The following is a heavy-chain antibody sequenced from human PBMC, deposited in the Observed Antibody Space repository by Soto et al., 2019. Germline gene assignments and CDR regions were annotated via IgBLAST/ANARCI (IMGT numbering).Heavy chain of an antibody. J-gene: IGHJ4*02. Sequence: GGSLRLSCAASGFTFSSYAMSWVRQAPGKGLEWVSAISGSGGSTYYADSVKGRFTISRDNSKNTLYLQMNSPRAEDTAVYYCAKAQLSNYYDSSGYYGSNDYWGQGTLVTVSS. V-gene: IGHV3-23*01. D-gene: IGHD3-22*01. CDR1: GFTFSSYA. CDR3: AKAQLSNYYDSSGYYGSNDY. CDR2: ISGSGGST.